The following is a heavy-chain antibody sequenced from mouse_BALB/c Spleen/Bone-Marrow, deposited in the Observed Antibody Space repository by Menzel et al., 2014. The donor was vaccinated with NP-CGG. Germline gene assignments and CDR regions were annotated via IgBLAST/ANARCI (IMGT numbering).Heavy chain of an antibody. CDR2: INPYNGGT. Sequence: EVQLQESGPELVKPGASMKISCKASGYSFTGYTMNWVKQSHGKNLEWIGHINPYNGGTSQNQKFKGKATLTVDKSSSTAYMELLSLTSEDSAVYYCARHGYGNYVAMDYWGQGTSVTVSS. V-gene: IGHV1-18*01. CDR3: ARHGYGNYVAMDY. CDR1: GYSFTGYT. J-gene: IGHJ4*01. D-gene: IGHD2-10*02.